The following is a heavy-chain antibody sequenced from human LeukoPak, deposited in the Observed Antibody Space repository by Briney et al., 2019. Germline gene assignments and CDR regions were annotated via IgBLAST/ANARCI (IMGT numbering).Heavy chain of an antibody. CDR2: INHSGRT. Sequence: KPSETLSLTCAAYGGSFSGYYWSWIRQPPGKGLEWIGKINHSGRTNYNPFLKSRVTISVDTSKNQFSLKLSSVTAADTAVYYCASRPNKWFDPWGQGTLVTVSS. J-gene: IGHJ5*02. V-gene: IGHV4-34*01. CDR1: GGSFSGYY. CDR3: ASRPNKWFDP.